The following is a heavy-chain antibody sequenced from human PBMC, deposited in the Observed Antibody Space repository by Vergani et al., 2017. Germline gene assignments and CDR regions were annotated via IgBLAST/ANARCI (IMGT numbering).Heavy chain of an antibody. J-gene: IGHJ4*02. CDR1: EFTFSRNA. V-gene: IGHV3-30*04. Sequence: QVQLVESGGGVVQPGRSLRLSCAASEFTFSRNAMHWVRQAPGKGLEWGAVISYDGSNEYYADYVKGRFTISRDNSKNTLYLQMNSLRAEDTAVYYCARGGYCISTSCHGAFDYWGQGTLVTVSS. D-gene: IGHD2-2*01. CDR3: ARGGYCISTSCHGAFDY. CDR2: ISYDGSNE.